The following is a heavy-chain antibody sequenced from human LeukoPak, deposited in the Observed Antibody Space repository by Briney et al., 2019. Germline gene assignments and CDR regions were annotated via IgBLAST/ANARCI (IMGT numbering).Heavy chain of an antibody. J-gene: IGHJ4*02. D-gene: IGHD2-15*01. V-gene: IGHV4-39*01. CDR3: ATRYCSGGSCYGFDY. Sequence: SETLSLTCTVSGGSISSSSYYWGWIRQPPGKGLEWIGSIYYSGSTYYNPSLESRVTISVDTSKNQFSLKLSSVTAADTVVYYCATRYCSGGSCYGFDYWGQGTLVTVSS. CDR1: GGSISSSSYY. CDR2: IYYSGST.